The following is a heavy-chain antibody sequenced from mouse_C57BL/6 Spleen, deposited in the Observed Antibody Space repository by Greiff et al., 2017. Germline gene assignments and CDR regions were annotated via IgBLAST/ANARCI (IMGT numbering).Heavy chain of an antibody. CDR3: ARGGDYDRGWFAY. Sequence: QVQLQQSGPELVKPGASVKISCKASGYAFSSSWMNWVKQRPGKGLEWIGRIYPGDGDTNYNGKFKGKATLTADKSSSTAYMQLSSLTSEASAVYFGARGGDYDRGWFAYWGQGTLVTVSA. J-gene: IGHJ3*01. V-gene: IGHV1-82*01. CDR1: GYAFSSSW. D-gene: IGHD2-4*01. CDR2: IYPGDGDT.